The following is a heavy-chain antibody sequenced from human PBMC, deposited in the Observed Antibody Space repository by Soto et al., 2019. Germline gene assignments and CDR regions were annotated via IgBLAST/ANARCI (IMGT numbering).Heavy chain of an antibody. CDR3: ARDARGAAGTVGY. Sequence: QVQLVESGGGVVQPGRSLRLSCAASGFTFSSYAMHWVRQAPGKGQEWVAVISYDGSNKYYADSVKGRFTISRDNSKNTLYLQMNSLRAEDTAVYYCARDARGAAGTVGYWGQGTLVTVSS. CDR1: GFTFSSYA. V-gene: IGHV3-30-3*01. D-gene: IGHD6-13*01. CDR2: ISYDGSNK. J-gene: IGHJ4*02.